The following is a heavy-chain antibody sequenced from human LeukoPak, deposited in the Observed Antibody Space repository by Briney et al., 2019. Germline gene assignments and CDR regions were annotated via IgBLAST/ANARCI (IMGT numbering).Heavy chain of an antibody. CDR1: GYTFTGYY. CDR3: ARESRSGENAFDI. D-gene: IGHD2-15*01. Sequence: ASVKVSCKASGYTFTGYYMHWVRQAPGQGPEWMGWINPNSGGTNYAQKFQGRVTMTRDTSISTAYMELSRLRSDDTAVYYCARESRSGENAFDIWGQGTMVTVSS. J-gene: IGHJ3*02. V-gene: IGHV1-2*02. CDR2: INPNSGGT.